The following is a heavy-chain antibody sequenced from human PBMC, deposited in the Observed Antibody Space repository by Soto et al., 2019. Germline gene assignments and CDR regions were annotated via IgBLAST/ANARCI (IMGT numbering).Heavy chain of an antibody. Sequence: SATLSLTCTVSGGSISSSYWSWIRQPPGKGLEWIGYIYYSGSTNYNPSLKSRVTKSVDTSKNQFSLKLSSVTAADPAVYYCARVGYRYCSGGSCYLDGRFDPWGQGTLVTVSS. CDR2: IYYSGST. J-gene: IGHJ5*02. V-gene: IGHV4-59*08. D-gene: IGHD2-15*01. CDR3: ARVGYRYCSGGSCYLDGRFDP. CDR1: GGSISSSY.